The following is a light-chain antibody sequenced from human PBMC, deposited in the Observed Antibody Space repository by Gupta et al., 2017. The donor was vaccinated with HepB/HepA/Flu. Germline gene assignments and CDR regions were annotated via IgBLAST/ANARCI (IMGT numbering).Light chain of an antibody. CDR1: QSISSW. Sequence: DIQMTQSPSTLSASVGDRVTITCRASQSISSWLAWYQQKPGKAPKLLIYKASSLESGVPSRFSGSGSGTEFTLTISSLQPDDFAKYYCQQYNSYLTFGQGTKVEIK. V-gene: IGKV1-5*03. CDR2: KAS. J-gene: IGKJ1*01. CDR3: QQYNSYLT.